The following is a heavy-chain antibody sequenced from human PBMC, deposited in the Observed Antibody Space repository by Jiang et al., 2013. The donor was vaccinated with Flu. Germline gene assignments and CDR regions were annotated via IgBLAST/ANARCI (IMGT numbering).Heavy chain of an antibody. CDR3: AAGPYDFWSGYYRPSGY. V-gene: IGHV1-58*01. Sequence: EVKKPGTSVKVSCKASGFTFTSSAVQWVRQARGQRLEWIGWIVVGSGNTNYAQKFQERVTITRDMSTSTAYMELSSLRSEDTAVYYCAAGPYDFWSGYYRPSGYWGQGTLVTVSS. CDR2: IVVGSGNT. CDR1: GFTFTSSA. D-gene: IGHD3-3*01. J-gene: IGHJ4*02.